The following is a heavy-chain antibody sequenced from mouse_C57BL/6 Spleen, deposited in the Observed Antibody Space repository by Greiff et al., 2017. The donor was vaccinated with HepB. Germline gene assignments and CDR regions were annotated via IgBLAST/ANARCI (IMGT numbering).Heavy chain of an antibody. CDR1: GFTFSDYY. J-gene: IGHJ3*01. V-gene: IGHV5-16*01. CDR3: ARGSDYDVPFAY. Sequence: EVHLVESEGGLVQPGSSMKLSCTASGFTFSDYYMAWVRQVPEKGLEWVANINYDGSSTYYLDSLKSRFIISRDNAKNILYLQMSSLKSEDTATYYCARGSDYDVPFAYWGQGTLVTVSA. D-gene: IGHD2-4*01. CDR2: INYDGSST.